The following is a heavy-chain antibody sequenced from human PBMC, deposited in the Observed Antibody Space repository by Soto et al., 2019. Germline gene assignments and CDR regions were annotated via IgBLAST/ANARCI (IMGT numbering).Heavy chain of an antibody. Sequence: RASVKVSCKASGYTFTSYNINWVRQAPGQGLEWVAGSNSNSGNSDHAQKFQGRLTVTRDTSISTAYMELSSLRYDDTAVYYCARGYYNNYGGQRRLVNDS. J-gene: IGHJ4*02. CDR1: GYTFTSYN. CDR3: ARGYYNNY. V-gene: IGHV1-8*01. D-gene: IGHD1-26*01. CDR2: SNSNSGNS.